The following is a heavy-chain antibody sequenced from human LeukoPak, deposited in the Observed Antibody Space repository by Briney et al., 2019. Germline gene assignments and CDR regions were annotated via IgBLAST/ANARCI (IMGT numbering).Heavy chain of an antibody. V-gene: IGHV4-34*01. CDR2: INYGGST. D-gene: IGHD6-19*01. J-gene: IGHJ3*01. CDR1: EMSFSAYY. Sequence: SETLSLTCAVSEMSFSAYYWNWIRQSPGKGLEWIGEINYGGSTKYTPSLEGRGTILIDASKNQFSLKLTSVTAAYTAVYYCARGFPPGSGSRGSHAFDVWGQGTMVTVSS. CDR3: ARGFPPGSGSRGSHAFDV.